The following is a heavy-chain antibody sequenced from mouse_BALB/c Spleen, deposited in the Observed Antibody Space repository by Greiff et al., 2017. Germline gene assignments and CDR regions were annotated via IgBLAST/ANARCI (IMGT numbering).Heavy chain of an antibody. Sequence: QVQLQQSGPELVKPGASVRISCKASGYTFTSYYIHWVKQRPGQGLEWIGWIYPGNVNTKYNEKFKGKATLTADKSSSTAYMQLSSLTSEDSAVYFCARSGDYHFDYWGQGTTLTVSS. D-gene: IGHD2-4*01. CDR3: ARSGDYHFDY. CDR2: IYPGNVNT. CDR1: GYTFTSYY. J-gene: IGHJ2*01. V-gene: IGHV1S56*01.